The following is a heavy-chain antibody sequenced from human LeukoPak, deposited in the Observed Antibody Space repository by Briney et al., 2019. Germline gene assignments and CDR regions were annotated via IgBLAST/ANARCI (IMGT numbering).Heavy chain of an antibody. Sequence: GGSLRLSCAASGFTFTKYSMHWVRQTPGKGLEWVSYISSGSTTKYYTDSVKGRFTIPRDNAKNSLYLQMNSLRAEDTAVYYCARRESTTMVRGGVDYWGQGTLVTVSS. J-gene: IGHJ4*02. D-gene: IGHD3-10*01. CDR3: ARRESTTMVRGGVDY. V-gene: IGHV3-48*01. CDR1: GFTFTKYS. CDR2: ISSGSTTK.